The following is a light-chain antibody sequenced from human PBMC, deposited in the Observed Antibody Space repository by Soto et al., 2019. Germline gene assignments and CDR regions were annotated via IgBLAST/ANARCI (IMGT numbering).Light chain of an antibody. CDR3: QQYDSLPFT. CDR2: DAS. V-gene: IGKV1-33*01. CDR1: QDISNF. J-gene: IGKJ3*01. Sequence: DIQITQSPSSLSASVGDSVAITCRASQDISNFLNWYQQTPGKAPTLLTYDASALETVVPSRFSGSGSGTDFTFTIRSVQPEDTATYYCQQYDSLPFTFGPGTKVEIK.